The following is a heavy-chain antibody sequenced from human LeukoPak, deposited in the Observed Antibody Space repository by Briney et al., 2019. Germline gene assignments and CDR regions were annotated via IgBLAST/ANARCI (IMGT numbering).Heavy chain of an antibody. J-gene: IGHJ4*02. D-gene: IGHD2-15*01. Sequence: GASVKVSCKASGYTFTSYGISWVRQAPGQGLEWMGWISAYNGNTNYAQKLQGRVTMTTDTSTSTAYMELRSLRPDDTAVYYCASYLRDATSLDYWGQGTLVTVSS. CDR2: ISAYNGNT. CDR3: ASYLRDATSLDY. CDR1: GYTFTSYG. V-gene: IGHV1-18*01.